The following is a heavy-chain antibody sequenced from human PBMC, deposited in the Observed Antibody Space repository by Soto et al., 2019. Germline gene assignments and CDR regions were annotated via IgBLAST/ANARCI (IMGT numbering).Heavy chain of an antibody. J-gene: IGHJ3*02. D-gene: IGHD3-10*01. CDR1: GYTFTSYA. Sequence: QVQLVQSGAEVKKPGASVKVSCKASGYTFTSYAMHWVRQAPGQRLEWMGWINAGNGNTKYSQKFQGRVTITRDTSASTAYMELSSLRSEDTAVYYCSLWFWKPRNAFDIWGQGTMVTVSS. CDR2: INAGNGNT. CDR3: SLWFWKPRNAFDI. V-gene: IGHV1-3*01.